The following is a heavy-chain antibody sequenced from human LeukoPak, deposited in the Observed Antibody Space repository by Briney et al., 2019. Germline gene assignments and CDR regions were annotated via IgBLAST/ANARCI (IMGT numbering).Heavy chain of an antibody. V-gene: IGHV4-30-2*01. J-gene: IGHJ5*02. D-gene: IGHD3-22*01. CDR3: ARGSFMIVRHFDP. Sequence: SETLSLTCAVSGGSISSGGYSWSWIRQPPGKGLEWIGYIYHSGSTYYNPSLKSRVTISVDTSKNQFSLKLSSVTAADTAVYYCARGSFMIVRHFDPWGQGTLVTVSS. CDR1: GGSISSGGYS. CDR2: IYHSGST.